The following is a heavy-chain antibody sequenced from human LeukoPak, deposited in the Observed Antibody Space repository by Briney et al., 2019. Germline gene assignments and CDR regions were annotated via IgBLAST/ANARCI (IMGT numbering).Heavy chain of an antibody. CDR2: ISSSSSYI. V-gene: IGHV3-21*01. Sequence: PGGSLRLSCAASGFTFSSYSMNWVRQAPGKGLEWVSSISSSSSYIYYADSVKGRFTISRDNAKNSLYLQMNSLRAEDTAVYYCARDPDYYDSSGPTDYWGQGTLVTVYS. CDR1: GFTFSSYS. J-gene: IGHJ4*02. CDR3: ARDPDYYDSSGPTDY. D-gene: IGHD3-22*01.